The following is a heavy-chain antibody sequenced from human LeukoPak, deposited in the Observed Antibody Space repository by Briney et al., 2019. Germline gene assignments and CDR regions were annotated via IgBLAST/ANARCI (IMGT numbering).Heavy chain of an antibody. CDR1: GFTFSNYA. Sequence: GGSLRLSCAASGFTFSNYAMSWVRQAPGKGLEWVSAISGSGGTTYYADSVEGRFTISRDNSKSTLYLQLNSLRAEDTAIYYCATSLGPLTEYWGQGTLVTVSS. D-gene: IGHD7-27*01. CDR3: ATSLGPLTEY. CDR2: ISGSGGTT. J-gene: IGHJ4*02. V-gene: IGHV3-23*01.